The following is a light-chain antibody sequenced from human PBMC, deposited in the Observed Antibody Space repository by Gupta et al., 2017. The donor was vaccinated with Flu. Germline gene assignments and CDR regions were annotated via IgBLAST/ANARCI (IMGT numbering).Light chain of an antibody. V-gene: IGKV3-15*01. CDR3: QQYNNWPPWT. CDR2: GES. J-gene: IGKJ1*01. CDR1: QSVSSN. Sequence: EIVMTQSPATLSVSPGGGAALSCKASQSVSSNLAWYQQKPGRAPRLLIYGESTRATSIPARFSGSGFGTEFTLTITNVQPEDAAIYYCQQYNNWPPWTFGQGTRVEIK.